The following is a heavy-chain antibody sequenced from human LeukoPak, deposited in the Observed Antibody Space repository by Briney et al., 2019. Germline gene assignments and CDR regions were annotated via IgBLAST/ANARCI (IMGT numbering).Heavy chain of an antibody. CDR3: ARGPCSNGVCLGFY. D-gene: IGHD2-8*01. CDR2: INSNSSAT. Sequence: ASVKVSCKASGYTFTAYHIHWVRQAPGQGLEWMGWINSNSSATNYAQKFQDRVTMTRDTSISTAYMELSRLTSDDTAVYYCARGPCSNGVCLGFYWGQRALVTVSS. CDR1: GYTFTAYH. V-gene: IGHV1-2*02. J-gene: IGHJ4*02.